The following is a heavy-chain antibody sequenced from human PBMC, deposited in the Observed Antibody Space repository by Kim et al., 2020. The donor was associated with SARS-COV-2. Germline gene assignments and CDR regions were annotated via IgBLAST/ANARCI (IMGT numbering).Heavy chain of an antibody. V-gene: IGHV4-30-2*04. CDR3: ARDLDGSGSYYNGFDY. Sequence: PSLKSRVTISVDTSKNQFSLKLSSVTAADTAVYYCARDLDGSGSYYNGFDYWGQGTLVTVSS. D-gene: IGHD3-10*01. J-gene: IGHJ4*02.